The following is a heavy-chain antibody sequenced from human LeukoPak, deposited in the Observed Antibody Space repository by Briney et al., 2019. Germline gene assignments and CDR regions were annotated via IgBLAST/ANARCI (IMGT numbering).Heavy chain of an antibody. Sequence: GGSLRLSCAASGFTVSSSYMSWVRQAPGKGLEWVSGIGGSGGMTYYADSVKGRFTISRDNSKNTLYLEMNSLRVEDTAIYYCAKWGGDSGAEQWLVLDYWGQGTLVTVSS. CDR2: IGGSGGMT. J-gene: IGHJ4*02. CDR3: AKWGGDSGAEQWLVLDY. V-gene: IGHV3-23*01. D-gene: IGHD6-19*01. CDR1: GFTVSSSY.